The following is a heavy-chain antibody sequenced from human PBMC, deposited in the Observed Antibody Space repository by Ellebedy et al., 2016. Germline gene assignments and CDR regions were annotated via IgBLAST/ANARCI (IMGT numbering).Heavy chain of an antibody. J-gene: IGHJ1*01. Sequence: GGSLRLXXAASGFTFSSYAMHWVRQAPGKGLEWVAVISYDGSNKYYADSVKGRFTISRDNSKNTLYLQMNSLRAEDTAVYYCAKDLVWFGELLYAEYFQHWGQGTLVTVSS. D-gene: IGHD3-10*01. CDR1: GFTFSSYA. V-gene: IGHV3-30-3*01. CDR2: ISYDGSNK. CDR3: AKDLVWFGELLYAEYFQH.